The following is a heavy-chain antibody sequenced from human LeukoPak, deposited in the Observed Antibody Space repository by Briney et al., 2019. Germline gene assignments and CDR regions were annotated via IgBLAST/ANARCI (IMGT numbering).Heavy chain of an antibody. Sequence: SETLSLTCTVSGYSISSGYYWGWIRQPPGKGLEWIGSIYHSGSTYYNPSLKSRVTISVGTSKNQFSLKLSSVTAADTAVYYCARRRPLYYYDSSGYNTGFDYWGQGTLVTVSS. D-gene: IGHD3-22*01. V-gene: IGHV4-38-2*02. CDR2: IYHSGST. J-gene: IGHJ4*02. CDR1: GYSISSGYY. CDR3: ARRRPLYYYDSSGYNTGFDY.